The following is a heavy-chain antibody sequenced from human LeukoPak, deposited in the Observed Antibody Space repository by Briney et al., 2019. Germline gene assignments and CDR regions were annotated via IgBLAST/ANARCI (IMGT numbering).Heavy chain of an antibody. CDR3: ARDGAHDNGGWDAFEI. CDR1: GGTFSSYA. D-gene: IGHD4-23*01. V-gene: IGHV1-69*05. Sequence: ASVKVSCKASGGTFSSYAISWVRQAPGQGLEWMGGIIPIFGTANYAQKFQGRVTITTDESTSTAYMELSSLRSEDTAVYYCARDGAHDNGGWDAFEIWGQGTMVTVSS. CDR2: IIPIFGTA. J-gene: IGHJ3*02.